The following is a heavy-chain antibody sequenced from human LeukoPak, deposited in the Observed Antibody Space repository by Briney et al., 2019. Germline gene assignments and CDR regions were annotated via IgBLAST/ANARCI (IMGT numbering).Heavy chain of an antibody. CDR3: ARGYGGKTGYFDY. CDR2: ISYDGSNK. Sequence: GRSLRLSCAASGFTFSSYGMHWVRQAPGKGLEWVAVISYDGSNKYYADSVKGRFTISRDNSKNTLYLQMNSLRAEDTAVYYCARGYGGKTGYFDYWGQGTLVTVSS. D-gene: IGHD4-23*01. V-gene: IGHV3-30*03. CDR1: GFTFSSYG. J-gene: IGHJ4*02.